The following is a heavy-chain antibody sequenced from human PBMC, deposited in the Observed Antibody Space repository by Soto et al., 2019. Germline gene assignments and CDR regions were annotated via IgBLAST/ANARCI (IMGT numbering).Heavy chain of an antibody. CDR2: IDWDDDK. V-gene: IGHV2-70*01. CDR3: ARAYSSGWSNNWFDP. CDR1: GFSLSTSGMC. Sequence: SGPTLVNPTQTLTLTCTFSGFSLSTSGMCVSWIRQPPGKALEWLALIDWDDDKYYSTSLKTRLTISKDTSKNQVVLTMPNMDPVDTATYYCARAYSSGWSNNWFDPWGQGTLVTVSS. J-gene: IGHJ5*02. D-gene: IGHD6-19*01.